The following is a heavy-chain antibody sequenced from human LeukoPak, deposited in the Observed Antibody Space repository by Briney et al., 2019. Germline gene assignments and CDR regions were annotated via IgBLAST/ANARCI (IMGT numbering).Heavy chain of an antibody. CDR3: AKGREAYSGSYTPFAS. Sequence: GGSLRLSCAASGFTLGTHAMNWVRQAPGKGLECVSTISGSGDSTYYTDSVRGRFTISRDSSKNTLYLQMNSLRADDTAVYYCAKGREAYSGSYTPFASWGQGILVTVSS. V-gene: IGHV3-23*01. D-gene: IGHD1-26*01. CDR2: ISGSGDST. J-gene: IGHJ4*02. CDR1: GFTLGTHA.